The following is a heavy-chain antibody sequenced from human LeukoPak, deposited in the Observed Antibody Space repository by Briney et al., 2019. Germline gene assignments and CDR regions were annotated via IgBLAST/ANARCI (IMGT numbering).Heavy chain of an antibody. CDR3: AKDIGQRLVSCYFDY. V-gene: IGHV3-9*01. J-gene: IGHJ4*02. Sequence: PGRSLRLSCAASGFTFDDYAMHWVRQAPGKGLEWVSGISWNSGSIGYADSVKGRFTISRDNAKNSLYLQMNSLRAEDTALYYCAKDIGQRLVSCYFDYWGQGTLVTVSS. CDR2: ISWNSGSI. D-gene: IGHD6-13*01. CDR1: GFTFDDYA.